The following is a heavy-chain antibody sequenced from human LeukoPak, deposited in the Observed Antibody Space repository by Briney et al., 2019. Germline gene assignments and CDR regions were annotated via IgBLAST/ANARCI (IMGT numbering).Heavy chain of an antibody. V-gene: IGHV3-30*03. CDR3: ARSQGGYCSSTSCYADYFDY. Sequence: GGSLRLSCAASGFTFSSYGIHWVRQAPGKGLEWVAVISYDGSNKYYADSVKGRFAISRDSSKNTLYLQMNSLRADDTAVYYCARSQGGYCSSTSCYADYFDYWGQGTLVTVSS. CDR2: ISYDGSNK. J-gene: IGHJ4*02. D-gene: IGHD2-2*01. CDR1: GFTFSSYG.